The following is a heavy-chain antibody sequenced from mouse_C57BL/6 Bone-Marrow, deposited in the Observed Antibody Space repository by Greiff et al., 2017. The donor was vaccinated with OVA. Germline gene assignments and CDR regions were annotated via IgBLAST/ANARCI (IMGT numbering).Heavy chain of an antibody. D-gene: IGHD2-4*01. CDR2: IYPGSGNT. Sequence: QVQLKESGAELVRPGASVKLSCKASGYTFTDYYINWVKQRPGQGLEWIARIYPGSGNTYYNEKFKGKATLTAEKSSSTAYMQLSSLTSEDSAVYFCARRERLRRGGFYAMDYWGQGTSVTVSS. J-gene: IGHJ4*01. V-gene: IGHV1-76*01. CDR3: ARRERLRRGGFYAMDY. CDR1: GYTFTDYY.